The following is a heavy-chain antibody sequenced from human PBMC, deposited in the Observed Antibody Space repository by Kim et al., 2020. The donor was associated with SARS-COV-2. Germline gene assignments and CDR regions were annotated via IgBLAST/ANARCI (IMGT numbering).Heavy chain of an antibody. CDR2: IYYSGST. J-gene: IGHJ3*02. Sequence: SETLSLTCTVSGGSISSYYWSWIRQPPGKGLEWIGYIYYSGSTNYNPSHKSRVTISVDTSKNQFSLKLSSVTAADTAVYYCARLAIASSWYVKAFDIWGQVTMITVSS. V-gene: IGHV4-59*08. D-gene: IGHD6-13*01. CDR1: GGSISSYY. CDR3: ARLAIASSWYVKAFDI.